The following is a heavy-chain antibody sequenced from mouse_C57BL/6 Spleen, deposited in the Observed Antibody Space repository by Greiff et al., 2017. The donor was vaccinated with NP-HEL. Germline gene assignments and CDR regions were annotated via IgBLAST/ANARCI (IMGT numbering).Heavy chain of an antibody. CDR3: ARDGNYPYYFDY. J-gene: IGHJ2*01. CDR1: GYTFTSYW. V-gene: IGHV1-64*01. CDR2: IHPNSGST. D-gene: IGHD2-1*01. Sequence: QVQLQQPGAELVKPGASVKLSCKASGYTFTSYWMHWVKQRPGQGLEWIGMIHPNSGSTNYNEKFKSKATLTVDKSSSTAYMQLSSLTSEDSAVYYCARDGNYPYYFDYWGQGTTLTVSS.